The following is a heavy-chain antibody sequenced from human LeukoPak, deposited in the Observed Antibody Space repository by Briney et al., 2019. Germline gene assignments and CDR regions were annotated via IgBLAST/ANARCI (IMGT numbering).Heavy chain of an antibody. CDR1: GFTFSSYG. D-gene: IGHD6-19*01. J-gene: IGHJ6*02. Sequence: GGSLRLSCAASGFTFSSYGMHWVRQAPGKGLEWVAVISYDGSNKYYADSVKGRFTISRDNSKNTLYLQMNSLRAEDTAVYYCAKKNGKRSSGWFSVVYYYGMDVWGQGTTVTVSS. CDR3: AKKNGKRSSGWFSVVYYYGMDV. CDR2: ISYDGSNK. V-gene: IGHV3-30*18.